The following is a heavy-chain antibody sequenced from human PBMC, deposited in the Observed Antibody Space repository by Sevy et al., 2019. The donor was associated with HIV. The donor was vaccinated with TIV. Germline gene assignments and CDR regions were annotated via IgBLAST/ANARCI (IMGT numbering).Heavy chain of an antibody. J-gene: IGHJ4*02. V-gene: IGHV3-23*01. CDR3: AKYYYDSSDPRGFDY. D-gene: IGHD3-22*01. CDR2: ISGSGGST. Sequence: GESLKISCAASGFTFSSYAMSWVRQAPGKGLEWVSAISGSGGSTYYADSVKGRFTISRDNSKNTLYLQMNSLRAEDTAVYYCAKYYYDSSDPRGFDYWGQGTLVTVSS. CDR1: GFTFSSYA.